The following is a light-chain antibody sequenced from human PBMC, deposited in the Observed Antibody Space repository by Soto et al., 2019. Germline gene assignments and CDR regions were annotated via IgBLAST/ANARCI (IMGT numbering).Light chain of an antibody. V-gene: IGLV3-21*04. Sequence: SYELTQPPSVSVAPEKTTTITCGGNNIGDKRVHWYRQKPGQAPVLLISYDSDRPSGIPERFSGSKSRNTATLTISRVEAGDEADYYCQVWDIMTDNYVFGGGTKLTVL. J-gene: IGLJ1*01. CDR2: YDS. CDR1: NIGDKR. CDR3: QVWDIMTDNYV.